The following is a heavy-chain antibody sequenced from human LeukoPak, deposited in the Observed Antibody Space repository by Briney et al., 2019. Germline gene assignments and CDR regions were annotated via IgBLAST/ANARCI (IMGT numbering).Heavy chain of an antibody. CDR1: GFTFSSYA. Sequence: GGSLRLSCAASGFTFSSYAMHWVRQAPGKGLEWVAVISYDGSNKYYADSVTGRFTISRDNSKNTLYLQMNSLRAEDTAVYYCARDRSRYLDAFDIWGQGTMVTVSS. CDR2: ISYDGSNK. J-gene: IGHJ3*02. V-gene: IGHV3-30-3*01. D-gene: IGHD1-14*01. CDR3: ARDRSRYLDAFDI.